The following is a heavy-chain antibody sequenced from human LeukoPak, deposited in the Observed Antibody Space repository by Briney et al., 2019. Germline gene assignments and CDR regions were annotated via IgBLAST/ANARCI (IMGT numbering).Heavy chain of an antibody. CDR1: GYTFTSYD. CDR3: ARDINDYSNTGGWFDP. Sequence: GASVKVSCKASGYTFTSYDINWVRQATGQGLEWMGWMNPNSGNTGYAQKFQGRVTMTRNTSISTAYMELSSLRSEDTAVYCCARDINDYSNTGGWFDPWGQGTLVTVSS. D-gene: IGHD4-11*01. J-gene: IGHJ5*02. V-gene: IGHV1-8*01. CDR2: MNPNSGNT.